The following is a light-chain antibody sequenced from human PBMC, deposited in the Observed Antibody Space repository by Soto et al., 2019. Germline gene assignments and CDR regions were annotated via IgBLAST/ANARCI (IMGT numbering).Light chain of an antibody. V-gene: IGLV2-14*01. CDR2: DVS. CDR1: SSDVGGYNY. CDR3: SSYTSSSTPWV. J-gene: IGLJ3*02. Sequence: QSVLTQPASVSGSPGQSITISCTGTSSDVGGYNYVSWYQQHPGKAPKLMIYDVSNRPSGVSNRFSGSKSGNTAPLTISGLQAEDEADYYCSSYTSSSTPWVFGGGTKVTGL.